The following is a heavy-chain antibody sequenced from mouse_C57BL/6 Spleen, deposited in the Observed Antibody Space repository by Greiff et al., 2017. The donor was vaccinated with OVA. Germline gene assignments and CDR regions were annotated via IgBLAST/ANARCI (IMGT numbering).Heavy chain of an antibody. CDR3: TRGIYDYDLWYFDV. D-gene: IGHD2-4*01. Sequence: EVQLQQSGTVLARPGASVKMSCKTSGYTFTSYWMHWVKQRPGQGLEWIGAIYPGNSDTSYNQKFKGKAKLTAVTSASTAYMELSSLTNEDSAVYYCTRGIYDYDLWYFDVWGTGTTVTVSS. V-gene: IGHV1-5*01. CDR1: GYTFTSYW. CDR2: IYPGNSDT. J-gene: IGHJ1*03.